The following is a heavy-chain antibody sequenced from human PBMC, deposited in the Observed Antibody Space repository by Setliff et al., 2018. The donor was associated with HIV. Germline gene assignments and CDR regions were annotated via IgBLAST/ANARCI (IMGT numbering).Heavy chain of an antibody. V-gene: IGHV1-46*01. CDR2: INPSGGST. D-gene: IGHD1-26*01. Sequence: ASVKVSCKASGYTFTSYYMHWVRQAPGQGLEWMGIINPSGGSTSYAQKFQGRVTITTDESTSTAYMELSSLRSEDTAVYYCASYSGSYYFILHYWGQGTLVPSPQ. J-gene: IGHJ4*02. CDR3: ASYSGSYYFILHY. CDR1: GYTFTSYY.